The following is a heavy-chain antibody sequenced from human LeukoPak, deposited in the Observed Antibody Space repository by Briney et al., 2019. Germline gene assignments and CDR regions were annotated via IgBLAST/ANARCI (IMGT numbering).Heavy chain of an antibody. J-gene: IGHJ4*02. V-gene: IGHV3-74*03. CDR2: LNTDGSYT. D-gene: IGHD5-12*01. CDR1: GFTFSTYW. CDR3: AMDLTGYDDY. Sequence: PGGSLRLSCAASGFTFSTYWMHWVRQAPGKGLVWVSRLNTDGSYTTYADSVEGRFTISRGNAKNTLYLQMNSLRAEDTAVYYCAMDLTGYDDYWGQGTLVTVSS.